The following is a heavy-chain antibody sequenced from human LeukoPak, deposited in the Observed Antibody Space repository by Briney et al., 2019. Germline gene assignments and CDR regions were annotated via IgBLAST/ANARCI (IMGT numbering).Heavy chain of an antibody. D-gene: IGHD6-13*01. CDR1: GFKFSSYS. J-gene: IGHJ4*02. CDR2: ISYDGSNK. V-gene: IGHV3-30*04. CDR3: APLPGIASAGVDS. Sequence: GGSLRLSCAASGFKFSSYSMHWVRQAPGKGLEWVTTISYDGSNKYYADSVKGRFTISRDNSKDTLYLQMTSLRVEDTAMYYCAPLPGIASAGVDSWGQGTLVTVSS.